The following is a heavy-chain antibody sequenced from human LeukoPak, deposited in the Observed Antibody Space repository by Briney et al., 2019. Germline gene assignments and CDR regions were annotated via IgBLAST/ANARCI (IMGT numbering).Heavy chain of an antibody. Sequence: SVKVSCKASGGTFSSYAISWVRQAPGQGLELKGGTIPIFGTANYAQKFQGRVTITADESTSTAYMELSSLRSEDTAVYYCARSGYCTNGVCYKVRDAFDIWGQGTMVTVSS. CDR3: ARSGYCTNGVCYKVRDAFDI. CDR2: TIPIFGTA. V-gene: IGHV1-69*13. CDR1: GGTFSSYA. J-gene: IGHJ3*02. D-gene: IGHD2-8*01.